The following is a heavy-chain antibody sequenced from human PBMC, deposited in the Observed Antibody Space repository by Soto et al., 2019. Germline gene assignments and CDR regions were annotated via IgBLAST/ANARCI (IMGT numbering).Heavy chain of an antibody. D-gene: IGHD5-18*01. J-gene: IGHJ4*02. CDR2: IYPGDFDT. CDR1: GYRFNTYW. CDR3: ARLHGYSNTHQDRFDY. V-gene: IGHV5-51*01. Sequence: GESLKISCMGSGYRFNTYWIGWVRQMPGEGLEWMGIIYPGDFDTRYSPSFQGHVTMSVDESINTAYLQWSSLETSDTAMYFCARLHGYSNTHQDRFDYWGQGTPVTVSS.